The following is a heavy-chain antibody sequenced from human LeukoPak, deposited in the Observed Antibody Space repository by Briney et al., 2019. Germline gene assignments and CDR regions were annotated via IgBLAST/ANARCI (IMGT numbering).Heavy chain of an antibody. V-gene: IGHV4-4*09. CDR2: IYTSGST. CDR3: ARQSKLVEIDY. J-gene: IGHJ4*02. Sequence: PSETLSLTCTVSGGSISSYCWSWIRQPPGKGLEWIGYIYTSGSTNYNPSLKSRVTISVDTSKNQFSLKLSSVTAADTAVYYCARQSKLVEIDYWGQGTLVTVSS. CDR1: GGSISSYC. D-gene: IGHD6-13*01.